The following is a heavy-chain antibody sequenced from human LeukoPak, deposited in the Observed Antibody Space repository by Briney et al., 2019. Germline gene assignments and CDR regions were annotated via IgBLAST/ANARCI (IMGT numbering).Heavy chain of an antibody. Sequence: GESLKISCKGSGYSFTSYWIGWVRQMPGKGLEWMGIIYPGDSDTRYSPSFQGQVTISADKSISTAYLQWSSLKASDTAMYYCARQAYYGSGSPNPPDYYYYYGMDVWGQGTTVTVSS. J-gene: IGHJ6*02. CDR2: IYPGDSDT. D-gene: IGHD3-10*01. CDR3: ARQAYYGSGSPNPPDYYYYYGMDV. CDR1: GYSFTSYW. V-gene: IGHV5-51*01.